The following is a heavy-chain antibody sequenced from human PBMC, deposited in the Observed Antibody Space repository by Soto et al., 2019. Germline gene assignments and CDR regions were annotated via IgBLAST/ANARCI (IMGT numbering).Heavy chain of an antibody. CDR1: GYTFTSYA. J-gene: IGHJ6*02. CDR3: ARAGYCSSTSGYGMDV. Sequence: VASVKDSCKASGYTFTSYAMHWVRQAPGQRLEWMGWINAGNGNTKYSQKFQGRVTITRDTSASTAYMELSSLRSEDTAVYYCARAGYCSSTSGYGMDVWGQGTRVTVSS. CDR2: INAGNGNT. V-gene: IGHV1-3*01. D-gene: IGHD2-2*01.